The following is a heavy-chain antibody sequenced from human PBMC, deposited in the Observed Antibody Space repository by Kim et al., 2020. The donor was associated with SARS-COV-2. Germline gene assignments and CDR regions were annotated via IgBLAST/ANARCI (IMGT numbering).Heavy chain of an antibody. CDR1: GFTFSSYG. D-gene: IGHD5-18*01. CDR3: AKVLGPGYSYGYGAFDI. V-gene: IGHV3-33*06. CDR2: IWYDGSNK. Sequence: GGSLRLSCAASGFTFSSYGMHWVRQAPGKGLEWVAVIWYDGSNKYYADSVKGRFTISRDNSKNTLYLQMNSLRAEDTAVYYGAKVLGPGYSYGYGAFDIWGQGTIVTVSS. J-gene: IGHJ3*02.